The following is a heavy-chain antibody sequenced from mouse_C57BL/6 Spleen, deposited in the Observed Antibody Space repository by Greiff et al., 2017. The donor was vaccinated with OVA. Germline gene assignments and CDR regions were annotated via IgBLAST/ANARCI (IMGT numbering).Heavy chain of an antibody. D-gene: IGHD2-3*01. V-gene: IGHV1-81*01. CDR1: GYTFTSYG. CDR3: ARGDDGYYFDY. Sequence: VQGVESGAELARPGASVKLSCKASGYTFTSYGISWVKQRTGQGLEWIGEIYPRSGNTYYNEKFKGKATLTADKSSSTAYMELRSLTSEDSAVYFCARGDDGYYFDYWGQGTTLTVSS. J-gene: IGHJ2*01. CDR2: IYPRSGNT.